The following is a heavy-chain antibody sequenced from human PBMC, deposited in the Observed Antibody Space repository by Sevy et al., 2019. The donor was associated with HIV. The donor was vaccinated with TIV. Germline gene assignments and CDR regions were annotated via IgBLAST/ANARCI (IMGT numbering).Heavy chain of an antibody. V-gene: IGHV1-24*01. J-gene: IGHJ4*02. CDR2: FDPEDGER. CDR3: AATKDYYDNSGSPFDY. D-gene: IGHD3-22*01. Sequence: ASVKVSCKVSGYTLTKLSMHWVRQAPGKRLEWMGSFDPEDGERMYAQKFQGRVTLTEDTSADTAYMELSSLRSEDNAVYYCAATKDYYDNSGSPFDYWGQGTLVTVSS. CDR1: GYTLTKLS.